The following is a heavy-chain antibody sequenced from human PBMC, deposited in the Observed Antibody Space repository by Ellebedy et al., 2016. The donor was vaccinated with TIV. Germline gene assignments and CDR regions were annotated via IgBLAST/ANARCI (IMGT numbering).Heavy chain of an antibody. V-gene: IGHV5-51*01. D-gene: IGHD2-2*01. J-gene: IGHJ5*02. CDR3: VRHEVSSSTWWNWFDP. CDR2: IYPADSDT. CDR1: GYSFTSYW. Sequence: GGSLRLSCKGSGYSFTSYWIGWVRQMPGKGLEWMGIIYPADSDTRYSPSFQGQVTISADRSFTTAYLQWSSLKASDTAMYYCVRHEVSSSTWWNWFDPWGQGTLVSVSS.